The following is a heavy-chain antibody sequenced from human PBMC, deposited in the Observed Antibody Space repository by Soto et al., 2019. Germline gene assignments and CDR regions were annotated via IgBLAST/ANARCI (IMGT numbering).Heavy chain of an antibody. J-gene: IGHJ5*02. CDR3: ARDRRSRHLERRPNWFDP. CDR1: GYTFTSYG. CDR2: ISAYNGNT. V-gene: IGHV1-18*01. Sequence: GASVKVSSKASGYTFTSYGISWVRQAPGPGLEWMGWISAYNGNTNYAQKLQGRVTMTTDTSTSTAYMELRSLRSDDTAVYYCARDRRSRHLERRPNWFDPWGQGTLVTVSS. D-gene: IGHD1-1*01.